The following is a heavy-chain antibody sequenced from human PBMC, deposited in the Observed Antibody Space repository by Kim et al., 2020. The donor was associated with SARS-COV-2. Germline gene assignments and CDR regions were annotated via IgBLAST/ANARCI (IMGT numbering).Heavy chain of an antibody. CDR2: IYYSGST. Sequence: SETLSLTCTVSGGSISSGGYYWSWIRQHPGKGLEWIGYIYYSGSTYYNPSLKSRVTISVDTSKNQFSLKLSSVTAADTAVYYCARGGGAGNHHNTCDYWGQGTLVTVSS. D-gene: IGHD3-16*01. CDR3: ARGGGAGNHHNTCDY. J-gene: IGHJ4*02. CDR1: GGSISSGGYY. V-gene: IGHV4-31*03.